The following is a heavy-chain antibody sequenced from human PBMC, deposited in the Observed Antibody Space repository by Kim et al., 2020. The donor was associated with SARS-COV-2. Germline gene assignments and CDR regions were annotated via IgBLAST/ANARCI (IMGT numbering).Heavy chain of an antibody. J-gene: IGHJ4*02. CDR3: TSSDPGGVVIIRGGYSYGYYFDY. Sequence: GGSLRLSCTASGFTFGDYAMSWVRQAPGKGLEWVGFIRSKAYGGTTEYAASVKGRFTISRDDSKSIAYLQMNSLKTEDTAVYYCTSSDPGGVVIIRGGYSYGYYFDYWGQGTLVTVSS. CDR2: IRSKAYGGTT. V-gene: IGHV3-49*04. D-gene: IGHD5-18*01. CDR1: GFTFGDYA.